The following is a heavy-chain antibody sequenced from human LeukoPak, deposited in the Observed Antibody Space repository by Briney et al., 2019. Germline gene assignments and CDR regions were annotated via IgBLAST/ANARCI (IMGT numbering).Heavy chain of an antibody. CDR3: ARGERRYYDSSGYPAGFDP. Sequence: SETLSLTCTVSGGSISSSSYYWGWIRQPPGKGLERIGSIYYSGSTYYNPSLKSRVTISVDTSKNQFSLKLSSVTAADTAVYYCARGERRYYDSSGYPAGFDPWGQGTLVTVSS. J-gene: IGHJ5*02. D-gene: IGHD3-22*01. CDR2: IYYSGST. V-gene: IGHV4-39*01. CDR1: GGSISSSSYY.